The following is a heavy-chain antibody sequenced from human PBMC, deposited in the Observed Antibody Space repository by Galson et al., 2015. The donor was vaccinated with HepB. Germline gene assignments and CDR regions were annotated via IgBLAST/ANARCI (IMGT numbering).Heavy chain of an antibody. CDR1: GFTFRGSC. CDR3: TRADYGDYGNKKWFDP. Sequence: SLRLSCAASGFTFRGSCMSWVRQAPGKGLEWISYISSSSSIIYYADSVKGRFTISRDNAKDSLYLQMNGLRVEDTAVYYCTRADYGDYGNKKWFDPWGQGTVVSVSS. CDR2: ISSSSSII. J-gene: IGHJ5*02. V-gene: IGHV3-48*01. D-gene: IGHD4-17*01.